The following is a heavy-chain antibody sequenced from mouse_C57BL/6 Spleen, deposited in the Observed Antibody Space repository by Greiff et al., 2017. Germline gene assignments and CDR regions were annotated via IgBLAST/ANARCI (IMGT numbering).Heavy chain of an antibody. CDR2: ISSGRSTT. D-gene: IGHD1-1*01. Sequence: EVQGVESGGGLVKPGGSLKLSCAASGFTFSDYGMHWVRQAPEKGLEWFAYISSGRSTTYYADTVKGRFTISRDNAKNTLFLQMTSLRSEDTAMYYCARGPYYYGSSYVDYWGQGTTLTVSS. V-gene: IGHV5-17*01. CDR1: GFTFSDYG. CDR3: ARGPYYYGSSYVDY. J-gene: IGHJ2*01.